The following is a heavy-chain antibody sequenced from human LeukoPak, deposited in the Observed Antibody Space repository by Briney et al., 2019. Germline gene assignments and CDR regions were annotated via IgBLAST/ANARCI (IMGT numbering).Heavy chain of an antibody. CDR2: INPNSGGT. D-gene: IGHD3-22*01. CDR1: GYTFTCYY. V-gene: IGHV1-2*06. J-gene: IGHJ4*02. CDR3: ARVISEAQGKWLLLPDY. Sequence: ASVKVSCKASGYTFTCYYMHWVRQAPGQGLEWMGRINPNSGGTNYAQKFQGRVTMTRDTSISTAYMELSRLRSDDTAVYYCARVISEAQGKWLLLPDYWGQGTLVTVSS.